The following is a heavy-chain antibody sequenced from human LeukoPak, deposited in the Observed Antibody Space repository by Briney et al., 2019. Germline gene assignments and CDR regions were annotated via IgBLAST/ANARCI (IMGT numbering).Heavy chain of an antibody. V-gene: IGHV3-15*01. CDR2: IKSKTDGGTT. Sequence: GGSLRLSCAASGFSFTNAWMSWVRQAPGKGLEWVARIKSKTDGGTTDYAAPVKGRFTISTDDSKNTLYLQMNSLRTEDTAVYYCTAGLGKSDFDYWGQGTLVTVSS. CDR1: GFSFTNAW. J-gene: IGHJ4*02. CDR3: TAGLGKSDFDY. D-gene: IGHD7-27*01.